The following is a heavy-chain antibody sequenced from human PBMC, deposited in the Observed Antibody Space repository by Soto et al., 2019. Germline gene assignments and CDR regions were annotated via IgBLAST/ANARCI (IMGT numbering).Heavy chain of an antibody. V-gene: IGHV3-7*01. CDR3: ARVGSDGSPKWFDT. J-gene: IGHJ5*02. CDR2: IEQDGGDK. D-gene: IGHD1-26*01. Sequence: LRLSFAASGFTFISYWIGWVRQAPGEGLEWVANIEQDGGDKFYLDSVKGRFTISRDNAKDALFLQMNSLRAEDAAVYYCARVGSDGSPKWFDTWGQGTLVTVSS. CDR1: GFTFISYW.